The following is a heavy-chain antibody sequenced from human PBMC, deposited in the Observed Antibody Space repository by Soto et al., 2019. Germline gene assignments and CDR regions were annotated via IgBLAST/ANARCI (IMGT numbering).Heavy chain of an antibody. Sequence: GSDPTLVNPTQTLTLTCTFSGFSLRTSGVGVGWIRQPPGKALEWLALIYWDDDKRYSPSLKSRLTITKDTSKNQVVLTMTNVDPVDTATYYCAHRRETPWSDNSNWNNWFDPWGQGTVVTVSS. CDR1: GFSLRTSGVG. CDR3: AHRRETPWSDNSNWNNWFDP. V-gene: IGHV2-5*02. CDR2: IYWDDDK. J-gene: IGHJ5*02. D-gene: IGHD6-13*01.